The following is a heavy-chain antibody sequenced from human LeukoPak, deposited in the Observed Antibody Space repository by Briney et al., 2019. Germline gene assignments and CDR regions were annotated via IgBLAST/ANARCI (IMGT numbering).Heavy chain of an antibody. Sequence: LXLXXXXSGFXXXDYYMSWIRQAPGKGLEWVSYISSSGSTIYYADSVKGRFTISRDNAKNSLYLQMNSLRAEDTAVYYCARDKLVVPAADLNWFDPWGQGTLVTVSS. J-gene: IGHJ5*02. CDR3: ARDKLVVPAADLNWFDP. V-gene: IGHV3-11*01. CDR1: GFXXXDYY. D-gene: IGHD2-2*01. CDR2: ISSSGSTI.